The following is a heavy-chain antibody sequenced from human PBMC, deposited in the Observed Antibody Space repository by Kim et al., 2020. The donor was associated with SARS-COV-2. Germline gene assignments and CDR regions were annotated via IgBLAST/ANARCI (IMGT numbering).Heavy chain of an antibody. CDR3: TREVTGDRYFDY. J-gene: IGHJ4*02. D-gene: IGHD7-27*01. V-gene: IGHV7-4-1*02. Sequence: YAQGFTGRFVFSLDISVSTAYLQISSLKAEDTAVYYCTREVTGDRYFDYWGQGTLVTVSS.